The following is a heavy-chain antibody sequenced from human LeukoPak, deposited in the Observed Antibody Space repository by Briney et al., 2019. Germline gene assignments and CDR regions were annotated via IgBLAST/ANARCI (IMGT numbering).Heavy chain of an antibody. J-gene: IGHJ6*02. Sequence: PSETLSLTCTVSGASVSSASYWTWIRQPPGKGVEWIAHIYNGVNTNYNPSLKSRVTISVDTSKNQFSLRLNSVTATDTAVYFCAREYSSSLDVWGQGTTVTVSS. CDR2: IYNGVNT. CDR1: GASVSSASY. CDR3: AREYSSSLDV. V-gene: IGHV4-61*01. D-gene: IGHD6-13*01.